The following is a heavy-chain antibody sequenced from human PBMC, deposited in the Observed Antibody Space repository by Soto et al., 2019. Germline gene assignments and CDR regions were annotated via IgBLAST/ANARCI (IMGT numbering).Heavy chain of an antibody. Sequence: PGGSLRLSCAAFGFTFSSYGMHWVRQAPGKGLEWVAVISYDGSNKYYADSVKGRFTISRDNSKNTLYLQMNSLRAEDTAVYYCAKGGNPYSSSSGFDYWGQGTLVTVSS. V-gene: IGHV3-30*18. D-gene: IGHD6-6*01. J-gene: IGHJ4*02. CDR2: ISYDGSNK. CDR3: AKGGNPYSSSSGFDY. CDR1: GFTFSSYG.